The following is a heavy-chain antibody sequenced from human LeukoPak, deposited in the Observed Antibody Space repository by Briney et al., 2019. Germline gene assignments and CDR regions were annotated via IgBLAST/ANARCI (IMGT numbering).Heavy chain of an antibody. CDR3: ARDGSSWLIDY. V-gene: IGHV3-33*01. Sequence: GGSLRLSCAASGFTFSSYGMHWVRQAPGKGLEWVAVIWYDGSNKYYADSVKGRFTISRDNSKNTLYLQMNNLRAEGTAVYYCARDGSSWLIDYWGQGTLVTVSS. D-gene: IGHD6-13*01. J-gene: IGHJ4*02. CDR2: IWYDGSNK. CDR1: GFTFSSYG.